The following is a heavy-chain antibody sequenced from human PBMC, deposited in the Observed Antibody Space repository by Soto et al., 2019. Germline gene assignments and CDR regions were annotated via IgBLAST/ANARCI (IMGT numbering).Heavy chain of an antibody. V-gene: IGHV3-48*03. CDR1: GFTFSTHE. CDR3: ARGLTYYYDSRGYSDAFDI. D-gene: IGHD3-22*01. Sequence: GGSLRLSCAASGFTFSTHEMNWVRQAPGKGLEWVSYISSSGFTTYYADSVKGRFTVSRDNAENSLYLQMNSLRAEDSAVYYCARGLTYYYDSRGYSDAFDIWGQGTMVTVSS. J-gene: IGHJ3*02. CDR2: ISSSGFTT.